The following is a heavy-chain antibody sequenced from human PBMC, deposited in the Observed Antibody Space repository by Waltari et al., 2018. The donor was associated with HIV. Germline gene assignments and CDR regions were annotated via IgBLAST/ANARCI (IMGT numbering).Heavy chain of an antibody. V-gene: IGHV3-30*01. CDR3: ARDSSGYYYVGYGMDV. CDR2: ISYDGSNK. J-gene: IGHJ6*02. D-gene: IGHD3-22*01. CDR1: GFTFHTYV. Sequence: QVQLVESGGCVVQPGRSLRPSCAAYGFTFHTYVMYWVRQSPGKGLECVAVISYDGSNKYYADSVKGRFTISRDNSKNTLYLQMNSLRAEDTAVYYCARDSSGYYYVGYGMDVWGQGTTVTVSS.